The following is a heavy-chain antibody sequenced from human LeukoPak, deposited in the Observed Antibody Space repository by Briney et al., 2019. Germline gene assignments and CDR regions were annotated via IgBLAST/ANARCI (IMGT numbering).Heavy chain of an antibody. V-gene: IGHV4-34*01. CDR1: GGSFSGYY. J-gene: IGHJ4*02. CDR2: INHSGST. CDR3: ARRRTSDDYGVSYYFDY. Sequence: SETLSLTCAVYGGSFSGYYWSWIRQPPGKGLEWIGEINHSGSTNYNPSLESRVTISVDTSKNQFSLKLSSVTAADTAVYYCARRRTSDDYGVSYYFDYWGQGTLVTVSS. D-gene: IGHD4-17*01.